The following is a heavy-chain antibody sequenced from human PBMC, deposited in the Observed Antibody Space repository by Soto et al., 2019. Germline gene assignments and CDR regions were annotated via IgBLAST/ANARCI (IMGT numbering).Heavy chain of an antibody. J-gene: IGHJ6*04. CDR1: GYTFTSYG. D-gene: IGHD7-27*01. CDR3: ARHDGDLPGYYYGMDV. Sequence: GASVKVSCKASGYTFTSYGISWVRQAPGQGLEWMGWISAYNGNTNYAQKLQGRLTMTTDTSTSTAYMELRSLRSDDTAVYYCARHDGDLPGYYYGMDVWGEGTTVTVSS. CDR2: ISAYNGNT. V-gene: IGHV1-18*04.